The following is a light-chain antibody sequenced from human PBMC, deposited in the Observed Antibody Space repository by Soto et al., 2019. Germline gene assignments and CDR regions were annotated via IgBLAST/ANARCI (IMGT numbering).Light chain of an antibody. CDR1: QSINNY. Sequence: EIVLTQSPATLSLSPGERATLSCRASQSINNYLAWYQQKPGQAPRLLIYDASNRATGIPARFSGSGSGTDFTLTISSLEPEDFAVYYCQQRTNWSWTFGQGTKVDIK. CDR3: QQRTNWSWT. V-gene: IGKV3-11*01. J-gene: IGKJ1*01. CDR2: DAS.